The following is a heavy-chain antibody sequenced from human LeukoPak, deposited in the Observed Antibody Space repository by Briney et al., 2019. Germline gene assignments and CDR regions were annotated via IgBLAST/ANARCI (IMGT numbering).Heavy chain of an antibody. Sequence: QPGGSLRLSCATSGFTVDDYAMHWVRQAPGKGLEWVSLISWDGGSTYYADSVKGRFSISRDNSENSLYLQMNSLRAEDTALYYCAKASYYYGSGHRGETYYMDVWGKGTTVTVSS. D-gene: IGHD3-10*01. CDR1: GFTVDDYA. CDR3: AKASYYYGSGHRGETYYMDV. J-gene: IGHJ6*03. CDR2: ISWDGGST. V-gene: IGHV3-43D*03.